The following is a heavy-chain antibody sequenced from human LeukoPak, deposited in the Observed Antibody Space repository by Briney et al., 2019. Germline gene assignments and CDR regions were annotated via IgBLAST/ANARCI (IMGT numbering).Heavy chain of an antibody. CDR2: IIPIFGTA. CDR3: ARHPTSGYLDY. Sequence: SVKVSCKASGGTFSSYAISWVRQAPGQGLEWMGRIIPIFGTANYAQKFQGRVTIPADKSTSTAYMELSSLRSEDTAVYYCARHPTSGYLDYGGQGTLVSVSS. J-gene: IGHJ4*02. D-gene: IGHD3-22*01. V-gene: IGHV1-69*06. CDR1: GGTFSSYA.